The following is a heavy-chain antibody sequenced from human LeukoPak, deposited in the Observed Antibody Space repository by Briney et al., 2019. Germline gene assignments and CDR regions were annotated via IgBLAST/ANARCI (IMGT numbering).Heavy chain of an antibody. Sequence: PAEPLSLTCAVYGGSFSRYYWSWIRQSPGKGLEWIAEIEHRGHTNYNPSVKSRVTISVDTSKNQFSLKVRSLSAADTAVYYCARGATISETGYFDFWGQGTLVSVSP. CDR1: GGSFSRYY. J-gene: IGHJ4*03. D-gene: IGHD5-24*01. CDR3: ARGATISETGYFDF. CDR2: IEHRGHT. V-gene: IGHV4-34*01.